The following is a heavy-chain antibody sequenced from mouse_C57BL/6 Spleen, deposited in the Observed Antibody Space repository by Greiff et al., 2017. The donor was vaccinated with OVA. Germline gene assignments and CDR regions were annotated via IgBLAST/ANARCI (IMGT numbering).Heavy chain of an antibody. CDR3: ARTDSSGYVGGAMDY. J-gene: IGHJ4*01. CDR1: GFSLTSYA. D-gene: IGHD3-2*02. Sequence: QVQLKQSGPGLVAPSQSLSITCTVSGFSLTSYAISWVRQPPGKGLEWLGVIWTGGGTNYNSALKSRLSISKDNSKSQVFLKMNSLQTDDTARYYCARTDSSGYVGGAMDYWGQGTSVTVSS. V-gene: IGHV2-9-1*01. CDR2: IWTGGGT.